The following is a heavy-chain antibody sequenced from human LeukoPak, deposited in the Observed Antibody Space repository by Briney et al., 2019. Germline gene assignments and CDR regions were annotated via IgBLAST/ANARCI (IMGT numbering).Heavy chain of an antibody. D-gene: IGHD5-12*01. V-gene: IGHV3-30*02. Sequence: QPGGSLRLSCAASGFTFSSYGMHWVRQAPGKGLEWVAFIRYDGSNKYYADSVKGRFTISRDNSKNTLYLQMNSLRAEDTAVYYCAKDRHPREATIVPWGYWGQGTLVTVSS. CDR3: AKDRHPREATIVPWGY. J-gene: IGHJ4*02. CDR1: GFTFSSYG. CDR2: IRYDGSNK.